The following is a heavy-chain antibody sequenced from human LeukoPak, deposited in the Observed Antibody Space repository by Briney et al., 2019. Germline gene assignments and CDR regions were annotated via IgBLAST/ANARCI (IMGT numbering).Heavy chain of an antibody. CDR1: GFTFSTSI. V-gene: IGHV3-64*01. J-gene: IGHJ4*02. CDR2: ISTSGGST. D-gene: IGHD3-10*01. CDR3: ARDQGAVVRGWTYFDY. Sequence: GGSLRLSCAASGFTFSTSIMNWVRQAPGKGLEYVSAISTSGGSTYYANSVKGRFTVSRDNSKNTLYLQVGSLTAEDMAVYYCARDQGAVVRGWTYFDYWGQGTLVTVSS.